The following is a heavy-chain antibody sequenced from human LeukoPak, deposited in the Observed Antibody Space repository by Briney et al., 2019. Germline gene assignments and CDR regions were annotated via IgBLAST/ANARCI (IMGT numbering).Heavy chain of an antibody. D-gene: IGHD4-17*01. Sequence: SETLSLTCTVSGGSISSGSYYWSWIRQPAGKGLEWIGRIYTSGSTNYNPSLKSRVTISVDSSKNQFSLKLSSVTAADTAVYYCARAGDGDYVPEDYSYYMDVWGKGTTVTVSS. V-gene: IGHV4-61*02. CDR1: GGSISSGSYY. CDR3: ARAGDGDYVPEDYSYYMDV. J-gene: IGHJ6*03. CDR2: IYTSGST.